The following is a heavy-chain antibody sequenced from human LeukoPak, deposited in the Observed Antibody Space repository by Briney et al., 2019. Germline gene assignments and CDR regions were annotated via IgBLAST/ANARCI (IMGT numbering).Heavy chain of an antibody. J-gene: IGHJ4*02. Sequence: GSLRLSCVGSGLTFSGFEMNWVRQAPGKGLEWVSHIRGDGTTKSYADSVKDRFTISRDNAKNSLYLQMNGLRAEDTAIYYYARRFRDWGQGTLVTVSS. CDR1: GLTFSGFE. CDR2: IRGDGTTK. CDR3: ARRFRD. D-gene: IGHD5-24*01. V-gene: IGHV3-48*03.